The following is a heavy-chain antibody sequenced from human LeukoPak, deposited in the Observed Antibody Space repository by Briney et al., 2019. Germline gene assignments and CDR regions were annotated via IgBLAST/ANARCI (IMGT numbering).Heavy chain of an antibody. V-gene: IGHV4-59*01. CDR3: ARRMVVNSGRNYYYYGMDV. D-gene: IGHD3-10*01. CDR1: GGSISSYY. CDR2: IYYSGST. J-gene: IGHJ6*04. Sequence: SETLSLTCTVSGGSISSYYWSWIRQPPGKGLEWIGYIYYSGSTNYNPSLKSRVTISVDTSKNQFSLKLSSVTAADTAVYYCARRMVVNSGRNYYYYGMDVWGKGTTVTVSS.